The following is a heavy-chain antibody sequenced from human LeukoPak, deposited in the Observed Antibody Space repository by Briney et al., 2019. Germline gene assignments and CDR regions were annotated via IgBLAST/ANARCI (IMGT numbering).Heavy chain of an antibody. D-gene: IGHD1-26*01. CDR3: AREDSGSYHY. CDR1: GYTFTDYD. CDR2: INAGNGNT. J-gene: IGHJ4*02. V-gene: IGHV1-3*01. Sequence: ASVKVSCKASGYTFTDYDIHWVRQAPGQRLEWMGWINAGNGNTKYSQKFQDRVTITRDTSASTAYMELSSLRSEDTAVFYCAREDSGSYHYWGQGTLVTVSS.